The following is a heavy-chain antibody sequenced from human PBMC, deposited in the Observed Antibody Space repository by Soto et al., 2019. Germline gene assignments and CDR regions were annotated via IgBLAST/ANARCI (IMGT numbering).Heavy chain of an antibody. CDR2: ISAYNGNT. V-gene: IGHV1-18*01. CDR1: GYTFTSYG. D-gene: IGHD2-2*01. Sequence: ASVKVSCKASGYTFTSYGISWVRQAPGQGLEWMGWISAYNGNTNYAQKLQGRVTMTTDTSTSTAYMELRSLRSDDTAVYYCASRTPYIVVVPAATNYYYYMDVWGKGTTVTVSS. CDR3: ASRTPYIVVVPAATNYYYYMDV. J-gene: IGHJ6*03.